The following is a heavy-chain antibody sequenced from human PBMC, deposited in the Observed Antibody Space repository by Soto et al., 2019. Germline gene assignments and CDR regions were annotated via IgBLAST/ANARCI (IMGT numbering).Heavy chain of an antibody. CDR3: AREIRTNHYDFWSGYSHYYMDV. CDR2: ISAYNGNT. J-gene: IGHJ6*03. V-gene: IGHV1-18*01. D-gene: IGHD3-3*01. Sequence: ASVKVSCKASGYTLTSYGISWVRQAPGQGLEWMGWISAYNGNTNYAKKLQGRVTMTTDTSTSTAYMELRSLRSDDTAVYYCAREIRTNHYDFWSGYSHYYMDVWGKGTTVTVSS. CDR1: GYTLTSYG.